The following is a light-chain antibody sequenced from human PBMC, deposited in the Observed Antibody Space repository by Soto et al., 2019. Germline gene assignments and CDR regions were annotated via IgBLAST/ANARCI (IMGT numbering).Light chain of an antibody. CDR2: RNN. J-gene: IGLJ1*01. V-gene: IGLV1-47*01. CDR1: SSNIGAGYD. CDR3: AAWDDSLSGHV. Sequence: QSVLTQPPSVSGAPGQRVTISCTGSSSNIGAGYDVYWYQQLPGTAPKLLIYRNNQRPSGVPDRFSGSKSGTSASLAISGLRSEDEADYYCAAWDDSLSGHVFGTGTKLTVL.